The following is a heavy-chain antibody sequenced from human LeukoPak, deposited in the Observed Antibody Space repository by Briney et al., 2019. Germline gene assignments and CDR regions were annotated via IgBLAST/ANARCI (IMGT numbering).Heavy chain of an antibody. CDR2: ISSSGSTI. Sequence: GGSLRLSCVASGFTFSRHGMNWVRQAPGKGLEWVSYISSSGSTIYYADSVKGRFTISRDNAKNSLYLQMNSLRAEDTAVYYCARDYYDSSGSHFDYWGQGTLVTVSS. CDR1: GFTFSRHG. J-gene: IGHJ4*02. D-gene: IGHD3-22*01. CDR3: ARDYYDSSGSHFDY. V-gene: IGHV3-48*04.